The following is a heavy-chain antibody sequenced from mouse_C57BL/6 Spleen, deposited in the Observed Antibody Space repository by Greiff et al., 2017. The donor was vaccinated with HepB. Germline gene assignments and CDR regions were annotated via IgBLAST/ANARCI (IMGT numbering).Heavy chain of an antibody. CDR1: GYTFTSYW. V-gene: IGHV1-7*01. Sequence: VQLHQSGAELAKPGASVKLSCKASGYTFTSYWMHWVKQRPGQGLEWIGYINPSSGYTKYNQKFKDKATLTADKSSSTAYMQLSSLTYADSAVYYCARNYYDYDVGGYYFDYWGQGTTLTVSS. CDR3: ARNYYDYDVGGYYFDY. CDR2: INPSSGYT. D-gene: IGHD2-4*01. J-gene: IGHJ2*01.